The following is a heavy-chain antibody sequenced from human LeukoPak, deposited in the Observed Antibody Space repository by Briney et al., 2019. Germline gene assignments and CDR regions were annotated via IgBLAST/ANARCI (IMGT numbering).Heavy chain of an antibody. J-gene: IGHJ5*02. CDR1: GFTFSSYS. CDR3: ARDRGQWLRLRGWFDP. V-gene: IGHV3-21*01. Sequence: GGSLRLSCAASGFTFSSYSMNWVRQAPGKGLEWVSSISSSSGYIYYADSVKGRFTISRDNAKNSLYLQMNSLRAEDTAVYYCARDRGQWLRLRGWFDPWGQGTLVTVSS. CDR2: ISSSSGYI. D-gene: IGHD5-12*01.